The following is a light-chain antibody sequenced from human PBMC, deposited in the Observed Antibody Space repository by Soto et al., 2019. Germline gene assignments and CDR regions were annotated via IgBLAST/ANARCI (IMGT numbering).Light chain of an antibody. J-gene: IGKJ2*01. V-gene: IGKV2-28*01. CDR3: MQALQTPYT. Sequence: DIVMTQSPLSLPVTPGEPASISCRSSQSLLHSNGYNYLDWYLQKPGQSPQLLIYLGSNRASGVPDRFSGSGSGKDFTLTISRVEAEDVGVYYCMQALQTPYTFGQGTKLEIK. CDR1: QSLLHSNGYNY. CDR2: LGS.